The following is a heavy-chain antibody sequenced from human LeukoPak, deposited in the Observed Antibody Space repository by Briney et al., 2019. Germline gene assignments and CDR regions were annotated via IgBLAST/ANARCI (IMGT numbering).Heavy chain of an antibody. CDR1: GFTVITND. CDR2: LYSDGNT. D-gene: IGHD1-14*01. CDR3: ARGVEPLAANTLAY. V-gene: IGHV3-53*01. Sequence: GGSLRLSCAASGFTVITNDMTWVRQAPGKGLEWVSVLYSDGNTKYADSVQGRFTISRDNSKNTLYLEMNSLSPDDTAVYYCARGVEPLAANTLAYWGQGTLVTVSS. J-gene: IGHJ4*02.